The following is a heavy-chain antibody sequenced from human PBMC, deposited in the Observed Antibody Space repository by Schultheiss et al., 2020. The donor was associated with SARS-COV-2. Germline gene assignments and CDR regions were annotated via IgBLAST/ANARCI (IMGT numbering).Heavy chain of an antibody. CDR3: ARDAILPGDYVSPGSCYGMDV. J-gene: IGHJ6*02. CDR1: GGSFSGYY. V-gene: IGHV4-4*08. Sequence: SETLSLTCAVYGGSFSGYYWSWIRQPPGKGLEWIGYIYYSGSTYYNPSLKSRVTISVDTSKNQFSLKLSSVTAADTAVYYCARDAILPGDYVSPGSCYGMDVWGQGTTVTVSS. CDR2: IYYSGST. D-gene: IGHD4-17*01.